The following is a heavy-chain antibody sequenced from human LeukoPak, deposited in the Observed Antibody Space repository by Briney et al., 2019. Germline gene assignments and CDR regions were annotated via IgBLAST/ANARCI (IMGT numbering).Heavy chain of an antibody. CDR3: ARQWEYSSSWYYLWY. Sequence: ASVKVSCKASGYTFTSYYMHWVRQAPGQGLEWMGIINPSGGSTSYAQKFQGRVTMTRDMSTSTVYMELSSLRSDDTAVYYCARQWEYSSSWYYLWYWGQGTLVTVSS. CDR1: GYTFTSYY. J-gene: IGHJ4*02. V-gene: IGHV1-46*01. D-gene: IGHD6-13*01. CDR2: INPSGGST.